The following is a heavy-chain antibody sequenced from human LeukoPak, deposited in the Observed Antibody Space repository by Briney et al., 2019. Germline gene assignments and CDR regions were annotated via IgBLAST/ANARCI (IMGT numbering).Heavy chain of an antibody. CDR3: AREKDTAMPD. Sequence: GGSLRLSCAASGFTFSSYEMNWVRQAPGKGLEWVSYISSSGSTIYYADSVKGRFTISRDNAKNSLYLQMNSLRAEDTAVYYCAREKDTAMPDWGQGTLVTVSS. J-gene: IGHJ4*02. V-gene: IGHV3-48*03. CDR2: ISSSGSTI. D-gene: IGHD5-18*01. CDR1: GFTFSSYE.